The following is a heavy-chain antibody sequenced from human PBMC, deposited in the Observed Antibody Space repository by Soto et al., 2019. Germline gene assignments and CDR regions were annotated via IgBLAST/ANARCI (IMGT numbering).Heavy chain of an antibody. V-gene: IGHV1-2*02. J-gene: IGHJ4*02. D-gene: IGHD3-10*01. CDR1: GYTFTDYY. Sequence: ASVKVSCKASGYTFTDYYIHWVRQAPGQGLEWMGWINPKSGGTNSAKTFQGRVTMTRDTSINTAYMEVSGLRSDDTAVYYCARPPELLWLGDLTTFDYWGQGSLVSVSS. CDR2: INPKSGGT. CDR3: ARPPELLWLGDLTTFDY.